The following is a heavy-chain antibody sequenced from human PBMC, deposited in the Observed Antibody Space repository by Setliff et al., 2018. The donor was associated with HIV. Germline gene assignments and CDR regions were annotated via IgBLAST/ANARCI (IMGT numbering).Heavy chain of an antibody. CDR3: ARDRERGQYSSSAVGGYYYYYMDV. CDR2: MDPKSGNT. D-gene: IGHD6-6*01. Sequence: ASVKVSCKASRYTFSSYDINWVRQATGQGLEWMGWMDPKSGNTGIAQKFQDRLTMTRNTSISTAYMELSSLRSEDTAVYYCARDRERGQYSSSAVGGYYYYYMDVWGKGTTVTVSS. J-gene: IGHJ6*03. CDR1: RYTFSSYD. V-gene: IGHV1-8*02.